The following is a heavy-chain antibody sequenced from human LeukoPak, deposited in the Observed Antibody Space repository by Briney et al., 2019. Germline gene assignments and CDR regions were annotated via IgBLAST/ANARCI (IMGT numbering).Heavy chain of an antibody. V-gene: IGHV4-39*07. D-gene: IGHD3-3*01. CDR1: GGSISSSSYY. Sequence: KPSETLSLTCTVSGGSISSSSYYWGWIRQPPGEGLEWIGSIYHSGSTYYNPSLKSRVTISVDTSKNQLSLKLSSVTAADTAVYYCARGFGVLPSMDVWGKGTTVTVSS. CDR2: IYHSGST. J-gene: IGHJ6*03. CDR3: ARGFGVLPSMDV.